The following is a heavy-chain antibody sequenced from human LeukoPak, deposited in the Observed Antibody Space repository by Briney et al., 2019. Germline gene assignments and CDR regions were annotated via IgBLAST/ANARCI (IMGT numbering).Heavy chain of an antibody. CDR3: ARGGAMALPFDY. J-gene: IGHJ4*02. Sequence: SETLSLTCTVSGGSISSGGYYWSWIRQPPGKGLEWIGYIYHSGSTYYNPSLKSRVTISVDRSKNQFSLKLSSVTAADTAVYYCARGGAMALPFDYWGQGTLVTVSS. V-gene: IGHV4-30-2*01. CDR1: GGSISSGGYY. CDR2: IYHSGST. D-gene: IGHD5-18*01.